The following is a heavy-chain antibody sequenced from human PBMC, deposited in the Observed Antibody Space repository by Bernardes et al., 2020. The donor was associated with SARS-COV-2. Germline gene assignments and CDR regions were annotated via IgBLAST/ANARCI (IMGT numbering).Heavy chain of an antibody. Sequence: SVKVSCKASGGTFSSYAISWVRQAPGQGLEWMGRIIPILGIANYAQKFQGRVTITADKSTSTAYMELSSLRSEDTAVYYCARDMWYSGYDYYYYGMDVWGQGTTVTVSS. D-gene: IGHD5-12*01. CDR3: ARDMWYSGYDYYYYGMDV. CDR2: IIPILGIA. V-gene: IGHV1-69*04. CDR1: GGTFSSYA. J-gene: IGHJ6*02.